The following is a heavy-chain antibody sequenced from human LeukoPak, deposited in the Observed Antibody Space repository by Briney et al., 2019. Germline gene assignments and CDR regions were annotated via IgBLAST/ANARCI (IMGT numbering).Heavy chain of an antibody. J-gene: IGHJ4*02. CDR3: ARWGYSSDYYYDY. CDR2: ISSSGSTI. D-gene: IGHD3-22*01. V-gene: IGHV3-48*03. CDR1: GFTFSSYE. Sequence: GGSLRLSCAASGFTFSSYEMNWVRQAPGKGLEWVSYISSSGSTIYYADSVKGRFTISRDNAKNSLYLQMNSLRAEDTAVYYCARWGYSSDYYYDYWGRGTLVTVSS.